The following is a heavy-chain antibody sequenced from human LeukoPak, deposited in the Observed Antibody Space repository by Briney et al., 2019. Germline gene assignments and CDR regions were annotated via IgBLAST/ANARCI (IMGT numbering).Heavy chain of an antibody. D-gene: IGHD6-19*01. V-gene: IGHV3-11*03. CDR3: ARSRGAGPGAYFDY. Sequence: GGSLRLSCAVSGFTFGEDYMSWIRQAPGQGLEWGSYISNSGGYTNYADSVAGRFTISRDNAENSLYLQMNSLRAEDTAVYYCARSRGAGPGAYFDYWGQGTLVTVTS. CDR2: ISNSGGYT. J-gene: IGHJ4*02. CDR1: GFTFGEDY.